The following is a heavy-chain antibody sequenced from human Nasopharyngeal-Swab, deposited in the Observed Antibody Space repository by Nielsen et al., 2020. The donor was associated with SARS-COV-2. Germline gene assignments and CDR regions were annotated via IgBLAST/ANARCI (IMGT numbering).Heavy chain of an antibody. CDR3: ATAANYDILTGYYSYYYMDV. J-gene: IGHJ6*03. D-gene: IGHD3-9*01. Sequence: WIRQPPGKGLEWIGYIYYSGSTNYNPSLKSRVTISVDTSKNQFSLKLSSVTAADTAVYYCATAANYDILTGYYSYYYMDVWGKGTTVTRLL. V-gene: IGHV4-59*01. CDR2: IYYSGST.